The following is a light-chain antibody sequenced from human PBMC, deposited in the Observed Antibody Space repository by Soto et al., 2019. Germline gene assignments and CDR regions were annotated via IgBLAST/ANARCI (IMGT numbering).Light chain of an antibody. CDR1: GSSIGTNT. Sequence: QLVLTQPPSASGTPGQRVTIYCSGSGSSIGTNTVNWYRQLPGTAPKLLIYGDNQRPSGVPDRFSGSKSGTSASLAISGLQSEDEAEYYCAAWDGSLNNVLFGGGTKLTVL. CDR2: GDN. V-gene: IGLV1-44*01. J-gene: IGLJ2*01. CDR3: AAWDGSLNNVL.